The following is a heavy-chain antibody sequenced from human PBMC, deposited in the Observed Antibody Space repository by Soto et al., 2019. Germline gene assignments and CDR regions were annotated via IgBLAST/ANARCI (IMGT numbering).Heavy chain of an antibody. CDR1: GFIFSDYY. V-gene: IGHV3-11*01. Sequence: QVQLVESGGGLVKPGGSLRLSCAASGFIFSDYYMNWIRQAPGKGLEWISYISGGGSATYYADSVKGRFTISRDNAKNSLYLQMNSLRAEDSAMYFCARDGFLGGTVKFYFDSWGQGTLVTVSS. CDR2: ISGGGSAT. D-gene: IGHD1-1*01. CDR3: ARDGFLGGTVKFYFDS. J-gene: IGHJ4*02.